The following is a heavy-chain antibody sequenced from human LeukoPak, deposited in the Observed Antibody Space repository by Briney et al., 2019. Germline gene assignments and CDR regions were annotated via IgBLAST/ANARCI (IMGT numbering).Heavy chain of an antibody. D-gene: IGHD1-1*01. Sequence: PGGSLRLSCAASGFTFSSYSMNWVRQAPGKGLEWVGRIKPKTYGGTTEYATPVRDRFTISRDDSKNTLYLQMNSLKTDDTAVYYCSTMWKWGQGTLVTVSS. CDR3: STMWK. V-gene: IGHV3-15*01. J-gene: IGHJ4*02. CDR1: GFTFSSYS. CDR2: IKPKTYGGTT.